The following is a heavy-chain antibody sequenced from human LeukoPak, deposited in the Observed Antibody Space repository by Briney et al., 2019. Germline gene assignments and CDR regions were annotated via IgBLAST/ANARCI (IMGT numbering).Heavy chain of an antibody. CDR3: AKGFFGSSNYYFEY. V-gene: IGHV3-23*01. J-gene: IGHJ4*02. Sequence: PGGSLRLSCAASGFTFSSYAMSWVRQAPGKGLEWVSTITGSGGSTFYADSVKGRFTISRDNSKNTLDLQMNSLRVEDTAVYYRAKGFFGSSNYYFEYWGQGTLVTVSS. CDR1: GFTFSSYA. CDR2: ITGSGGST. D-gene: IGHD6-13*01.